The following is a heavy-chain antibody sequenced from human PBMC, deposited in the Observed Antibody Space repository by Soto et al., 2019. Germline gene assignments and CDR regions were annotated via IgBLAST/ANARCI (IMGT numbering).Heavy chain of an antibody. CDR2: IYYSGSN. CDR1: GGSVSSGSYY. CDR3: ARAIGGDSYSPMFDP. J-gene: IGHJ5*02. D-gene: IGHD2-21*02. V-gene: IGHV4-61*01. Sequence: PWGTLSLTCNVSGGSVSSGSYYWSWIRQRPGKGLEWIGYIYYSGSNNYNASLKSRVTISVDTSKNQFSLKLSSVTAADTAVYYCARAIGGDSYSPMFDPWGQGTLVTVSS.